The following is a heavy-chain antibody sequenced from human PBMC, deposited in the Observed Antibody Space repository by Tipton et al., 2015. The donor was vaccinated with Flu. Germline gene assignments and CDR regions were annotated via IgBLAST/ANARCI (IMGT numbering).Heavy chain of an antibody. CDR1: GGSISSGDYY. Sequence: TLSLTCTVSGGSISSGDYYWSWIRQPPGKGLEWIGYIYYSGSTYYNPSLKSRVTISVDTSKNQFSLKLSSVTAADTAVYYCARHTGDSVRGVIDYWGQGTLVTVSS. J-gene: IGHJ4*02. V-gene: IGHV4-30-4*01. D-gene: IGHD3-10*02. CDR3: ARHTGDSVRGVIDY. CDR2: IYYSGST.